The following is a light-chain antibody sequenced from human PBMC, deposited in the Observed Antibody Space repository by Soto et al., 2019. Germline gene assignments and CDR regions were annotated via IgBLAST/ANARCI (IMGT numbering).Light chain of an antibody. CDR2: DVS. Sequence: QSVLTQPASVSGSLGQSITISCTGPTSDVGGYDYISWYQHHPGKAPKLIIYDVSDRPSGVSNRFSGSKSGNTASLTISGLQAEDEADYYCSSYTSSSTLYVFGTGTKVTVL. CDR1: TSDVGGYDY. J-gene: IGLJ1*01. CDR3: SSYTSSSTLYV. V-gene: IGLV2-14*03.